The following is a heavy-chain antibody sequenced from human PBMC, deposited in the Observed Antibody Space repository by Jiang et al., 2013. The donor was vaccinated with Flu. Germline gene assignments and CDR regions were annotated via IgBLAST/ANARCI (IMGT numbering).Heavy chain of an antibody. D-gene: IGHD5-18*01. Sequence: GPGLVKASETLSLTCSVSGVSISSSRYFWVWIRQTPGKGLEWIGSIFDGGSTFYTSSLKSRVSISVDPSRNQISLKVNSVTAADTAFYYCARNVRHTALDYWGREPWSPSP. V-gene: IGHV4-39*01. CDR2: IFDGGST. J-gene: IGHJ4*02. CDR3: ARNVRHTALDY. CDR1: GVSISSSRYF.